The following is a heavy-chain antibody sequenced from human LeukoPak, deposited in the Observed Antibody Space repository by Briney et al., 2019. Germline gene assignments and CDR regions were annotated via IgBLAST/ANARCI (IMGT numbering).Heavy chain of an antibody. CDR2: ISDSKGNT. CDR1: GYTFTTHD. Sequence: ASVKVSCKASGYTFTTHDITWVRQAPGQGLEWMGWISDSKGNTNYAQKFQGRVTMTTDTSTSTAYMELRSLRSDDTAIYYYARDVGWPSNWLDPWGQGTLVTVSS. V-gene: IGHV1-18*01. D-gene: IGHD6-19*01. CDR3: ARDVGWPSNWLDP. J-gene: IGHJ5*02.